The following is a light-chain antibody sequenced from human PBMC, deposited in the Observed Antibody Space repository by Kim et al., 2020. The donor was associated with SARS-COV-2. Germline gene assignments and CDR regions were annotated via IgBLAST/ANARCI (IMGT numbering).Light chain of an antibody. J-gene: IGKJ1*01. CDR1: QTIRSY. V-gene: IGKV1-39*01. CDR3: QQSYSIPWT. CDR2: TAS. Sequence: DIQMTQSPFSLSASVGDRVTITCRASQTIRSYLNWYQQKPGEAPKLLIYTASSLQSGVPSRFSGSGSGTDFTLTISSLQPEDFATYYCQQSYSIPWTFGQGTKVDIK.